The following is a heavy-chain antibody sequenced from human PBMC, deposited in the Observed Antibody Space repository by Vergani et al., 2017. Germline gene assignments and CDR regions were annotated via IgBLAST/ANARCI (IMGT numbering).Heavy chain of an antibody. J-gene: IGHJ2*01. CDR3: ARDARHCSNGVCYGDSYLDL. Sequence: QVQLQESGPGLVKPSETLSLTCTVSNDSVSNTFYYWGWIRQAPGKGLEWVAVIWFDRGNKYHADSVQGRFTIYRDNFKNTLDLQMHSLLDEDTATYYCARDARHCSNGVCYGDSYLDLWGRGTLVTVTS. CDR1: NDSVSNTFYY. V-gene: IGHV3-33*08. D-gene: IGHD4-17*01. CDR2: IWFDRGNK.